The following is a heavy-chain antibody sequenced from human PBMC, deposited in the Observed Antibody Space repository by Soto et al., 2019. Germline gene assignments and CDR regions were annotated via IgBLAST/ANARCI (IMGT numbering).Heavy chain of an antibody. V-gene: IGHV1-24*01. CDR2: FDPEDGET. CDR3: AVDIAAALTLDI. J-gene: IGHJ3*02. Sequence: ASVKVSCKVSGYTLTELSMHWVRQAPGKGLEWMGGFDPEDGETIYAQKFQGRVTMTEDTSTDTAYMELSSLRSEDTAVYYCAVDIAAALTLDIWGQGTMVTVSS. D-gene: IGHD6-13*01. CDR1: GYTLTELS.